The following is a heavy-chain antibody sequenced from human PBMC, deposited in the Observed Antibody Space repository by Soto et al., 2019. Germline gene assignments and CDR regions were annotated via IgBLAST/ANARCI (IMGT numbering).Heavy chain of an antibody. V-gene: IGHV3-7*04. Sequence: GGSLRLSCAASGFTFNNYWMNWVRQTPGKGLEWVANIKRDGSEQHYVASVKGRFTISRDNAKNSLYLQMNSLRVDDTAIYYCAKDGSASPFDYWGQGALVTV. J-gene: IGHJ4*02. CDR2: IKRDGSEQ. CDR3: AKDGSASPFDY. CDR1: GFTFNNYW.